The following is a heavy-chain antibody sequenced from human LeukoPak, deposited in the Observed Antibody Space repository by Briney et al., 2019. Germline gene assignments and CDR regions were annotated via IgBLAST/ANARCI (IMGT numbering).Heavy chain of an antibody. CDR3: ARDYWWNYDY. Sequence: GGSLRLSCAASGFTFSSSGMHWVRQAPGKGLEWVAVISYDGSNKYYADSVKGRFTFSRDNSKNTIYLQMDSLRAEDTAIYYCARDYWWNYDYWGQGTLVTVSS. CDR2: ISYDGSNK. CDR1: GFTFSSSG. J-gene: IGHJ4*02. D-gene: IGHD1-7*01. V-gene: IGHV3-30*03.